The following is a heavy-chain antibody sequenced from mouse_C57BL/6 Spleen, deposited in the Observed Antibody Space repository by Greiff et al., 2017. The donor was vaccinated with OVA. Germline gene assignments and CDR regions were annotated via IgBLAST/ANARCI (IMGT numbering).Heavy chain of an antibody. CDR2: IYPGDGDT. CDR1: GYAFSSSW. D-gene: IGHD4-1*02. CDR3: ARSLNWDYFDY. J-gene: IGHJ2*01. V-gene: IGHV1-82*01. Sequence: QVQLQQSGPELVKPGASVKISCKASGYAFSSSWMNWVKQRPGKGLEWIGRIYPGDGDTNYNGKFKGKATLTADKSSSTAYMQLSSLTSEDSAVYFCARSLNWDYFDYWGKGTTLTVSS.